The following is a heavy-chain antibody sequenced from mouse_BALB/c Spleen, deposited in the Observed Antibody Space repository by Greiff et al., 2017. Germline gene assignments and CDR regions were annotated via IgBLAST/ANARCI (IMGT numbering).Heavy chain of an antibody. CDR1: GFSLTGYG. D-gene: IGHD2-1*01. Sequence: QVQLKESGPGLVAPSQSLSITCTVSGFSLTGYGVNWVRQPPGKGLEWLGMIWGDGSTDYNSALKSRLSISKDNSKSQVFLKMNSLQTDDTARYYCARVYYGKERAMDYWGQGTSVTVSS. CDR2: IWGDGST. J-gene: IGHJ4*01. CDR3: ARVYYGKERAMDY. V-gene: IGHV2-6-7*01.